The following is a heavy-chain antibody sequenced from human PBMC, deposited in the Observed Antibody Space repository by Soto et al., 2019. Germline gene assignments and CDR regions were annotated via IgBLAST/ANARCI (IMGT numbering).Heavy chain of an antibody. J-gene: IGHJ4*02. CDR2: IIPIFGTA. CDR3: ATLGATIGTSDY. D-gene: IGHD1-26*01. Sequence: GASVKVSCKASGGTFSSYAISWVRQAPGQGLEWMGGIIPIFGTANYAQKFQGRVTITADKSTSTAYMELSSLRSEDTAVYYCATLGATIGTSDYWGQGTLVTVSS. CDR1: GGTFSSYA. V-gene: IGHV1-69*06.